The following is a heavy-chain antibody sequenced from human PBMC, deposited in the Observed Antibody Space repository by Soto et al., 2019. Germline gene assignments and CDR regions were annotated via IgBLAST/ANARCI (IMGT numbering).Heavy chain of an antibody. J-gene: IGHJ4*02. V-gene: IGHV3-33*01. CDR1: GFTFSSYG. CDR3: ARDPTTVTRGPFDY. Sequence: QVQLVESGGGVVQPGRSLRLSCAASGFTFSSYGMHWVRQAPGKGLEWVAVIWYDGSNKYYADSVKGRLTISRDNSKNTLYLQMNSLRAEDTAVYYCARDPTTVTRGPFDYWGQGTLVTVSS. D-gene: IGHD4-17*01. CDR2: IWYDGSNK.